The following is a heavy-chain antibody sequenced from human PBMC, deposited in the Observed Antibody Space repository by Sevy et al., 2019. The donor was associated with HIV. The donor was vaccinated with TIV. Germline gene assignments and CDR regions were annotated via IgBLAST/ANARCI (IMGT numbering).Heavy chain of an antibody. D-gene: IGHD3-10*01. V-gene: IGHV3-23*01. CDR2: ISGSGGST. CDR1: GFTFSSYA. Sequence: GGSLRLSCAASGFTFSSYAMSWVRQAPGKGLEWVSAISGSGGSTYYADSVKGRFTISRDNSKNTLYLQMNSLRAEDTAVYYCAKGTFGEYTKFDYWGQRTLVTVSS. CDR3: AKGTFGEYTKFDY. J-gene: IGHJ4*02.